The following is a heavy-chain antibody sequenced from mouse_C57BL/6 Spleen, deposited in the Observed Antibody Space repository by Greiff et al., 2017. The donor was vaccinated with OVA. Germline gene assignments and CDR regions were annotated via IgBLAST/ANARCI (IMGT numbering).Heavy chain of an antibody. Sequence: EVKLVESGGGLVKPGGSLKLSCAASGFTFSDYGMHWVRQAPEQGLEWVAYISSGSSTIYYADTVKGRFTISRDNAKNTLFLQMTSLRSEDTAMYYCASAYGNYYAMDYWGQGTSVTVSS. J-gene: IGHJ4*01. D-gene: IGHD2-1*01. CDR3: ASAYGNYYAMDY. CDR1: GFTFSDYG. CDR2: ISSGSSTI. V-gene: IGHV5-17*01.